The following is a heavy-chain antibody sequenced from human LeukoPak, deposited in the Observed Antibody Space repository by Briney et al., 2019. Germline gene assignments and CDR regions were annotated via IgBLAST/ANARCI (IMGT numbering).Heavy chain of an antibody. V-gene: IGHV1-18*01. D-gene: IGHD6-6*01. Sequence: ASVKVSCKASGYTFTSYGISWVRQAPGQGLEWMGWISAYNGNTNYAQKLQGRVTMTTDTSTSTAYMELRSLRSDDTAVYYCARAHIAARSVGILYYYYYMDVWGKGTTVTVSS. CDR3: ARAHIAARSVGILYYYYYMDV. CDR2: ISAYNGNT. CDR1: GYTFTSYG. J-gene: IGHJ6*03.